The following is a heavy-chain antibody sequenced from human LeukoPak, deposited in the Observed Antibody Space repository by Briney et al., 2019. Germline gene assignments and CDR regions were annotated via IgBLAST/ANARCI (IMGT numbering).Heavy chain of an antibody. J-gene: IGHJ4*02. CDR2: IGSSSRTI. CDR1: GFTFSSYS. Sequence: GGSLRLSCAASGFTFSSYSMNWIRQAPGKGLEWISYIGSSSRTIKYADSVKGRFTISRDNAKNSLYLQMNSLRAEDTAVYYCARDRLWAFDYWGQGTLVTVSS. CDR3: ARDRLWAFDY. D-gene: IGHD1-26*01. V-gene: IGHV3-48*01.